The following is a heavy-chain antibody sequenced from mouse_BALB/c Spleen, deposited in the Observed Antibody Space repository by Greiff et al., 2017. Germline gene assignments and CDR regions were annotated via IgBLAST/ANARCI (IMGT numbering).Heavy chain of an antibody. CDR2: IDPETGGT. CDR3: TRLTEGWYFDV. V-gene: IGHV1-15*01. J-gene: IGHJ1*01. Sequence: VQLQQSGAELVRPGASVTLSCKASGYTFTDYEMHWVKQTPVHGLEWIGAIDPETGGTAYNQKFKGKATLTADKSSSTAYMELRSLTSEDSAVYYCTRLTEGWYFDVWGVGTTVTVSS. CDR1: GYTFTDYE.